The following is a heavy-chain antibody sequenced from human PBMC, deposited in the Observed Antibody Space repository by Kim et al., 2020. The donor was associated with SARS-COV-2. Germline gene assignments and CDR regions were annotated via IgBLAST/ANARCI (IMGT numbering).Heavy chain of an antibody. J-gene: IGHJ4*01. CDR2: ISYDGSNK. CDR1: GFTFSSYG. Sequence: GGSLRLSCAASGFTFSSYGMHWVRQAPGKGLEWVAVISYDGSNKYYADSVKGRFTISRDNSKNTLYLQMNSLRAEDTAVYYCAKDKGLKGGRTYFDYWG. CDR3: AKDKGLKGGRTYFDY. V-gene: IGHV3-30*18.